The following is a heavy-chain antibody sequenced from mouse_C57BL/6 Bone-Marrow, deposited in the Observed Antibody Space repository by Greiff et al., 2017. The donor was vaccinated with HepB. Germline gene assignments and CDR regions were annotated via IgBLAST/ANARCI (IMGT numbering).Heavy chain of an antibody. Sequence: VKLQESGPGLVQPSQSLSITCTVSGFSLTSYGVHWVRQSPGKGLEWLGVIWRGGSTDYNAAFMSRLSITKDNSKSQVFFKMNSLQADDTAIYYCAKTVYYDYDEGYFDVWGTGTTVTVSS. V-gene: IGHV2-5*01. CDR2: IWRGGST. CDR3: AKTVYYDYDEGYFDV. CDR1: GFSLTSYG. J-gene: IGHJ1*03. D-gene: IGHD2-4*01.